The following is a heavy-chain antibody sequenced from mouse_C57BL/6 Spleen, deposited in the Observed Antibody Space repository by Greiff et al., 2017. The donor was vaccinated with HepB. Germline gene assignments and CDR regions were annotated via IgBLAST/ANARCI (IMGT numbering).Heavy chain of an antibody. CDR3: ARWNYYGSSGY. CDR1: GYTFTSYV. J-gene: IGHJ4*01. V-gene: IGHV1-14*01. CDR2: IYPYNDGT. Sequence: EVQLVESGPELVKPGASVKMSCKASGYTFTSYVMHWVKQKPGQGLEWIGYIYPYNDGTKYNEKFKGKATLTSDKSSSTAYMELSSLTSEDSAVYYCARWNYYGSSGYWGQGTSVTVSS. D-gene: IGHD1-1*01.